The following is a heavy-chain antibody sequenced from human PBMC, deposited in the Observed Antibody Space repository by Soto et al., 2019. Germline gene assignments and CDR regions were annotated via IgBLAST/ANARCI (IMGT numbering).Heavy chain of an antibody. Sequence: SETLSLTCAVYCVSFSVYYGSSILQPPGKGLEWIGEINHSGSTNYNPSLKSRVTISVDTSKNQFSLKLSSVAAADTAVYYCARNGSYYDFWSGYYFGGGMDVWGQGTTVTVSS. CDR2: INHSGST. CDR3: ARNGSYYDFWSGYYFGGGMDV. CDR1: CVSFSVYY. D-gene: IGHD3-3*01. J-gene: IGHJ6*02. V-gene: IGHV4-34*01.